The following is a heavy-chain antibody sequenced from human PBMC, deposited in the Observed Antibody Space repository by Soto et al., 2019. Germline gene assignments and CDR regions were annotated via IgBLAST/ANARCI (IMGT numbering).Heavy chain of an antibody. V-gene: IGHV3-33*01. CDR1: GFTFSSYG. D-gene: IGHD1-26*01. Sequence: GGSLRLSCAASGFTFSSYGMHWVRQAPGKGLEWVAVIWYDGSNKYYADSVKGRFTISRDNSKNTLYLQMNSLRAEDTAVYYCARDLGTVGLVDYYGMDVWGQGTPVTVSS. CDR2: IWYDGSNK. J-gene: IGHJ6*02. CDR3: ARDLGTVGLVDYYGMDV.